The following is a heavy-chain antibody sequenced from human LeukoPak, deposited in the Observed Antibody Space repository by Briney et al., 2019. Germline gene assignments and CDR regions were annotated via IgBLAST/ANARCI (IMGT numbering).Heavy chain of an antibody. V-gene: IGHV4-39*01. CDR3: ARHVGGWAPFDY. Sequence: PSETLSLTCTVSGGSISSSSYYWGWIRQPPGKGLEWIGSFYYSGSTYYNPSLKSRVTISVDTSKNQFSLKLNSVTAADTAVYYCARHVGGWAPFDYWGQGTLVTVSS. CDR1: GGSISSSSYY. J-gene: IGHJ4*02. D-gene: IGHD6-19*01. CDR2: FYYSGST.